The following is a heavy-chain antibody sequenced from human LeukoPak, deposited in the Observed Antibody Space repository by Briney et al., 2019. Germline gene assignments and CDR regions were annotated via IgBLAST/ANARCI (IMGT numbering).Heavy chain of an antibody. CDR2: IYYSGTT. CDR3: ARGGGYGSSPAI. CDR1: GRSISSYY. J-gene: IGHJ4*02. V-gene: IGHV4-59*01. D-gene: IGHD6-6*01. Sequence: ASETLSLTCTVSGRSISSYYWSCIRQPPGKGLEWIGYIYYSGTTNYNPSLKSRVTISVDTSKNQFSLNLSSVTAADTAVYYCARGGGYGSSPAIWGQGTLVTVSS.